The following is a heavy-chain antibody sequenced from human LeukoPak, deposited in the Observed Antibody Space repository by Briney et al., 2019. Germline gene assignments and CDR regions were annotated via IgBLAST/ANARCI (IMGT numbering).Heavy chain of an antibody. V-gene: IGHV3-9*01. CDR2: ISWKGNNI. Sequence: GGSLRLSCAASGFTFEDHAMHWVRQGPGKGLEWLAGISWKGNNIIYADSVRGRVTISRDNAKNSLFLQINSLGVEDTALYYCARDFSNGYFRHFDFWGRGTQVTVSS. J-gene: IGHJ4*02. CDR3: ARDFSNGYFRHFDF. D-gene: IGHD3-22*01. CDR1: GFTFEDHA.